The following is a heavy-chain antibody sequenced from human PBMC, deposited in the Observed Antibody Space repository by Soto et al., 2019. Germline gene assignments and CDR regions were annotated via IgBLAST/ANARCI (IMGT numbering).Heavy chain of an antibody. Sequence: SETLSLTCTISGGSISSGVYYWILIRKHPGKGLEWIGYIYYSGSTYYNPSLRSRVTMSVDTSKNQFSLKLSTVTAADTAVYYCAGERSNYHGSASYTKACEIWGQGTMFTVPS. V-gene: IGHV4-31*03. D-gene: IGHD3-10*01. J-gene: IGHJ3*02. CDR2: IYYSGST. CDR3: AGERSNYHGSASYTKACEI. CDR1: GGSISSGVYY.